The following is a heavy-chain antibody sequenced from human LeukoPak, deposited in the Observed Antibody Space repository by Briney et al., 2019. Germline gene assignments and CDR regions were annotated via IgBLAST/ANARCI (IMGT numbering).Heavy chain of an antibody. V-gene: IGHV4-39*01. Sequence: SETLSLTCTVSGGSISSSSYYWGWIRQPPGRGLEWIGSIYYSGSTYYNPSLKSRVTISVDTSKNQFSLKLSSVTAADTAVYYCARQALEGDYVWGSYRQPFDYWGQGTLVTVSS. CDR3: ARQALEGDYVWGSYRQPFDY. D-gene: IGHD3-16*02. CDR1: GGSISSSSYY. J-gene: IGHJ4*02. CDR2: IYYSGST.